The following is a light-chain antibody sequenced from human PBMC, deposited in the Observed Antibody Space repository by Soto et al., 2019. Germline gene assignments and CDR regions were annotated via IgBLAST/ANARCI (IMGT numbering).Light chain of an antibody. CDR1: QGIGST. Sequence: EIVITQSPSTLSVSPGEGATLSCRASQGIGSTLAWYQQKPGQAPRLLISGASSRAADIPDRFSGSGSGTDFTLTISRLAPEDFAVYYCQQYGSSGTFGQGTKVDIK. J-gene: IGKJ1*01. V-gene: IGKV3-20*01. CDR2: GAS. CDR3: QQYGSSGT.